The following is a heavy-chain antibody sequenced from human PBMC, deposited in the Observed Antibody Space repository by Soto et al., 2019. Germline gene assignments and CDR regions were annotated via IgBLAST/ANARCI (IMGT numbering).Heavy chain of an antibody. CDR2: IYYSGST. Sequence: SETLSLTCTVSGGPISSYYWSWIRQPPGKGLEWIGYIYYSGSTNYNPSLKSRVTISVDTSKNPFSLKLSSVTAADTAVYYCARISRIAARPEVQGQEGIDYWGQGTLVTVSS. J-gene: IGHJ4*02. CDR3: ARISRIAARPEVQGQEGIDY. D-gene: IGHD6-6*01. CDR1: GGPISSYY. V-gene: IGHV4-59*08.